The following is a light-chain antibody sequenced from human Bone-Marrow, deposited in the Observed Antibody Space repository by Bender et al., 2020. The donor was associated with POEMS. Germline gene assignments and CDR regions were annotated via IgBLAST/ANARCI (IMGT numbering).Light chain of an antibody. CDR3: QSYDSSLSGWV. Sequence: QSALTQPASVSGSPGQSITISCTGTSRDIGGHNYVSWYQQHPGKAPKLIIYHVTNRASGISTHFSGAKSGNTASLTISGLQAEDEADYYCQSYDSSLSGWVFGGGTELTVL. CDR2: HVT. CDR1: SRDIGGHNY. J-gene: IGLJ3*02. V-gene: IGLV2-14*03.